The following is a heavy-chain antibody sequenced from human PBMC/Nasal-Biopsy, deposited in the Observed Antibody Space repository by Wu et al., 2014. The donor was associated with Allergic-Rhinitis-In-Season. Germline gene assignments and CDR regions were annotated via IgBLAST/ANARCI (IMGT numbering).Heavy chain of an antibody. Sequence: LRLSCAASGFTFSSYWMHWVRQAPGKGLVWVSRINSDGSSTSYADSVKGRFTISRDNAKNTLYLQMNSLRAEDTAVYYCARDSYYGSGSYYYYYYGMDVWAKGPRSPSP. J-gene: IGHJ6*02. V-gene: IGHV3-74*01. CDR3: ARDSYYGSGSYYYYYYGMDV. CDR1: GFTFSSYW. CDR2: INSDGSST. D-gene: IGHD3-10*01.